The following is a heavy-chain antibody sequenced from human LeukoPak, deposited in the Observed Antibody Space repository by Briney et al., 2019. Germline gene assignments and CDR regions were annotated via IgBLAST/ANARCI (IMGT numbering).Heavy chain of an antibody. V-gene: IGHV3-23*01. CDR2: IRVSGST. CDR1: GFTFSSYA. Sequence: PGGSLRLSCITSGFTFSSYALSWVRQAPGKGLEWVSGIRVSGSTYYPDSVTGRFTISRDNSENTLYLQMSGLRAEDTAIYYCAKGTGDTAYYFDFWGQGVLVTVSS. D-gene: IGHD7-27*01. J-gene: IGHJ4*02. CDR3: AKGTGDTAYYFDF.